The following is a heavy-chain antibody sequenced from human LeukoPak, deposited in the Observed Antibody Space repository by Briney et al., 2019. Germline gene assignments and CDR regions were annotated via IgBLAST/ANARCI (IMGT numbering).Heavy chain of an antibody. CDR1: EFPFGTIW. Sequence: GGSINPSWEASEFPFGTIWRTWVRQLQERGPGWWATINKDGSEMNYGDSVKGRFTISRDNTKKSLYLQMSRLRGEDTAVYYCTNRAGLVTNRPWSFDYWGQGTLVTVSS. CDR2: INKDGSEM. CDR3: TNRAGLVTNRPWSFDY. D-gene: IGHD4-11*01. J-gene: IGHJ4*02. V-gene: IGHV3-7*01.